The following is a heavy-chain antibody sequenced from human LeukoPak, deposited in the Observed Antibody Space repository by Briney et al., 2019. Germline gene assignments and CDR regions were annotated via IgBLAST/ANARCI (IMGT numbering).Heavy chain of an antibody. J-gene: IGHJ6*03. D-gene: IGHD3-9*01. CDR3: PKPAYDILTGYYIDYYYMDV. V-gene: IGHV1-69*06. CDR2: IIPIFGTA. Sequence: GASVKVSCKASGGTFSSYAISWVRQDPGQGLEWMGGIIPIFGTANYAQKFQGRVTITADKSTSTAYMELSSLRSEDTVFFFKPKPAYDILTGYYIDYYYMDVWGKGTTVTVSS. CDR1: GGTFSSYA.